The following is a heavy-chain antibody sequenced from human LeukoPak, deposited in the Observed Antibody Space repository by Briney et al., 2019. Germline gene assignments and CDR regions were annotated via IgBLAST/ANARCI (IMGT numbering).Heavy chain of an antibody. J-gene: IGHJ4*02. D-gene: IGHD2-8*01. V-gene: IGHV4-59*01. CDR3: ASLYCTNGVCPDY. CDR1: GGSISSYY. Sequence: SETLSLTCTVSGGSISSYYWSRIRQPPGKGLEWIGYIYYSGSTNYNPSLKSRVTISVDTSKNQFSLKLSSVTAADTAVYYCASLYCTNGVCPDYWGQGTLVTVSS. CDR2: IYYSGST.